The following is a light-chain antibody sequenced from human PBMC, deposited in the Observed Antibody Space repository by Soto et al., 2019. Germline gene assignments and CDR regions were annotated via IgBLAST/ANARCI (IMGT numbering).Light chain of an antibody. CDR2: WAS. J-gene: IGKJ4*01. CDR3: HQYYSVPLT. Sequence: DNVMTQSPDSLAVSLGERATINCKSSQSLLYNSNNKNYLAWYQQEPGQPPKLLIYWASTRESGVPDRFSGSGSGTDFTLTISNLQAEDVAVYYCHQYYSVPLTFGGGTKVEIK. CDR1: QSLLYNSNNKNY. V-gene: IGKV4-1*01.